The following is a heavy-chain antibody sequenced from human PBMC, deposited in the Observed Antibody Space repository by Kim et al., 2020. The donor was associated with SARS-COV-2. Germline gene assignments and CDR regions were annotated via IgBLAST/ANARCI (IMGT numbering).Heavy chain of an antibody. CDR2: IRGLGLAT. Sequence: GGSLRLSCAVSGFSLGNTAMNWVRKAPGKGWEWVPAIRGLGLATYYGASGKGRLTISRATSTNTLYLQMNSLRAEDTAVYYCAKDVWDYSGMDAWGQGTTVTVSS. CDR3: AKDVWDYSGMDA. V-gene: IGHV3-23*01. CDR1: GFSLGNTA. D-gene: IGHD1-26*01. J-gene: IGHJ6*02.